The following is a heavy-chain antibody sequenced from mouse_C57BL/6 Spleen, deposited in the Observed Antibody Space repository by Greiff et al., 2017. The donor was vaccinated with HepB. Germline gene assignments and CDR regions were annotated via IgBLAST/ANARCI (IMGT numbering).Heavy chain of an antibody. V-gene: IGHV5-17*01. CDR1: GFTFSDYG. Sequence: EVQLVESGGGLVKPGGSLKLSCAASGFTFSDYGMHWVRQAPEKGLEWVAYISSGSSTIYYADTVKGRFTISRDNAKNTLFLQMTSLRSEDTAMYYCARMGSRYAPYAMDYWGQGTSVTVSS. CDR3: ARMGSRYAPYAMDY. D-gene: IGHD1-1*01. J-gene: IGHJ4*01. CDR2: ISSGSSTI.